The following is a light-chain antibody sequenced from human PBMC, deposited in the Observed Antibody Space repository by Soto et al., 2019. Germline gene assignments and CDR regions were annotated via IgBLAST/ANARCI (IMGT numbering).Light chain of an antibody. V-gene: IGKV1-5*01. Sequence: DIQMTQSPSTLSASVGDRVTITCRASQTISTWLAWYQQKPGKAPNLLIYDVSSLESGVQSRFSGSGSGTEFTLTITSLQPDDFATYYCQQSYITPRTFGQGTKVDIK. CDR1: QTISTW. J-gene: IGKJ1*01. CDR3: QQSYITPRT. CDR2: DVS.